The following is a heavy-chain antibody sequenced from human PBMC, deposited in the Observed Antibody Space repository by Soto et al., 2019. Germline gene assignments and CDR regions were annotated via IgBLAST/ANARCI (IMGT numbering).Heavy chain of an antibody. J-gene: IGHJ6*02. CDR3: ARVYSSGWRYGMDV. D-gene: IGHD6-19*01. CDR2: ISAYNGNT. V-gene: IGHV1-18*01. CDR1: GGTFSSYA. Sequence: ASVKVSCKASGGTFSSYAISWVRQAPGQGLEWMGWISAYNGNTNYAQKLQGRVTMTTDTSTSTAYMELRSLRSDDTAVYYCARVYSSGWRYGMDVWGQGTTVTVSS.